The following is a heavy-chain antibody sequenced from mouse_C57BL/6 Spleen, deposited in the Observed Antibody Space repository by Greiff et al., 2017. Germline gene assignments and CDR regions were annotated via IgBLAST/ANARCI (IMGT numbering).Heavy chain of an antibody. CDR1: GFTFSSYG. V-gene: IGHV5-6*02. CDR2: ISSGGSYT. Sequence: EVKLMESGGDLVKPGGSLKLSCAASGFTFSSYGMSWVRQTPDKRLEWVATISSGGSYTYYPDSVKGRFTISRDNAKNTLYLQMSSLKSEDTAMYYCARRGSSGYEAMDYWGQGTSVTVSS. D-gene: IGHD3-2*02. CDR3: ARRGSSGYEAMDY. J-gene: IGHJ4*01.